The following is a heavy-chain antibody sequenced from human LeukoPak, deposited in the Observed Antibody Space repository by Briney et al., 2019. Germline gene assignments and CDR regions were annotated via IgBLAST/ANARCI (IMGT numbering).Heavy chain of an antibody. D-gene: IGHD3-9*01. J-gene: IGHJ4*02. CDR2: INTNTGNP. Sequence: ASVKVSCKASGYTFTSYAMNWVRQAPGQGLEWMGWINTNTGNPTYAQGFTGRFVFSLDTSVSTAYLQISSLKAEDTAVYYCARGTVLRYFDWLLFGYFDYWGQGTLVTVSS. CDR3: ARGTVLRYFDWLLFGYFDY. V-gene: IGHV7-4-1*02. CDR1: GYTFTSYA.